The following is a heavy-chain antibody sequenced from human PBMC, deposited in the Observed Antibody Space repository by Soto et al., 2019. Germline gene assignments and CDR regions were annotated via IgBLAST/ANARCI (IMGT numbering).Heavy chain of an antibody. CDR1: GFTVSDYY. CDR3: ARYSQTERAFDI. J-gene: IGHJ3*02. D-gene: IGHD2-2*02. V-gene: IGHV3-11*01. Sequence: SLRLSCAASGFTVSDYYMSWIRQAPGKGLEWVSYISSSGSTIHYADSVKGRFTISRDNAKNSLYLQMNSPRAEDTAVYYCARYSQTERAFDIWGQGTMVTVSS. CDR2: ISSSGSTI.